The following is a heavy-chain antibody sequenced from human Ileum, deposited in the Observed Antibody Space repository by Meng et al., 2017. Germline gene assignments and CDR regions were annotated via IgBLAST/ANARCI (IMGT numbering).Heavy chain of an antibody. Sequence: SETLSLTCDVSGYSITSGYYWGWIRQSPGKGLEWIASIFHSGTTQYNPSLESRVTISVDTSKNQFSLKLTSVTAADTAIYYCARTRYYSGSGYYEFGYWGQGTQVTVSS. CDR1: GYSITSGYY. D-gene: IGHD3-22*01. J-gene: IGHJ4*02. CDR3: ARTRYYSGSGYYEFGY. V-gene: IGHV4-38-2*01. CDR2: IFHSGTT.